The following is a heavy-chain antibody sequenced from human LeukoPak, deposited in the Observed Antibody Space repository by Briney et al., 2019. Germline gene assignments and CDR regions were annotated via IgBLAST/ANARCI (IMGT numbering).Heavy chain of an antibody. CDR2: ISTSGSHT. CDR3: ALGGYGREFDC. V-gene: IGHV3-11*03. Sequence: GGSLRLSCAASGFTFSDYYMSWIRQAPGKGLEWVSYISTSGSHTNYVDSVKGRFTISRDSAKNSLYLQMNSLRAEDTAVYYCALGGYGREFDCWGQGTLVTVSS. CDR1: GFTFSDYY. D-gene: IGHD5-18*01. J-gene: IGHJ4*02.